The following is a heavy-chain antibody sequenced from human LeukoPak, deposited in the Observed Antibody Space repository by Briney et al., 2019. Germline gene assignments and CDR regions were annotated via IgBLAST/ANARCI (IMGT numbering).Heavy chain of an antibody. CDR2: IKPDGSEK. J-gene: IGHJ4*02. V-gene: IGHV3-7*05. CDR3: ARDPTLFAATEDY. CDR1: GFTFSSYW. Sequence: GGSLRLSCAASGFTFSSYWMSWVRQAPGKGLEWVANIKPDGSEKYNVDSVKGRFTISRDNANNSLSLQMSSLRAEDTAVYYCARDPTLFAATEDYWGQGTLVTVAS. D-gene: IGHD2-15*01.